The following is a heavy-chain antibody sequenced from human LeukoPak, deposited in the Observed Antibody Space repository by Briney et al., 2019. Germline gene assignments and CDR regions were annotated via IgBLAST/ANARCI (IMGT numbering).Heavy chain of an antibody. J-gene: IGHJ4*02. CDR3: AKDISRTVTQTGDY. CDR2: ISGSGGST. Sequence: PGGSLRLSCAASGFTFSNYAMSWVRQAPGKGLEWVSGISGSGGSTHYADSVKGRFTISRDNSMNTLYLRMNSLRAEDTAVYYCAKDISRTVTQTGDYWGQGTLVTVSS. CDR1: GFTFSNYA. V-gene: IGHV3-23*01. D-gene: IGHD4-17*01.